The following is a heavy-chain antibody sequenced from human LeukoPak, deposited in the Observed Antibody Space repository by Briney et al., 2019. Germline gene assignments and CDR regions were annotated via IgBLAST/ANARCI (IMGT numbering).Heavy chain of an antibody. V-gene: IGHV3-23*01. CDR3: AKDPLP. J-gene: IGHJ5*02. Sequence: GGSLRLSCAASGFNFSSYWMSWVRQAPGKGLEWVSGISGSGRSTYYADSVKGRFTISGDNSKNTVYLQMNSLRAEDTALYYCAKDPLPWGQGTLVTVSS. CDR2: ISGSGRST. CDR1: GFNFSSYW.